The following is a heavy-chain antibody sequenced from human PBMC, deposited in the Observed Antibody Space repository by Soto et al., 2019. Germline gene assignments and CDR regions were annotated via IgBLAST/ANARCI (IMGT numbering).Heavy chain of an antibody. D-gene: IGHD6-13*01. V-gene: IGHV3-48*03. CDR1: GFTFSSYE. Sequence: GGSLRLSCAASGFTFSSYEMNWVRQAPGKGLEWVSYISSSDNTISYADSVRGRFTVSRDNAKNSLYLQMRSLRAEDTAIYYCAREGIQMAAAAFDYWGQGTLVTVSS. J-gene: IGHJ4*02. CDR3: AREGIQMAAAAFDY. CDR2: ISSSDNTI.